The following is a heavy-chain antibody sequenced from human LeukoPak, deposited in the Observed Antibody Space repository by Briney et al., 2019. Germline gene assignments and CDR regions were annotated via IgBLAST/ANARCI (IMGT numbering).Heavy chain of an antibody. J-gene: IGHJ5*02. CDR1: GYSFTSHY. V-gene: IGHV1-46*01. Sequence: ASVKVSCKASGYSFTSHYMHWVRQAPGQGLEWLGLINPSGSSTLYAQKFQGRVTMTRDMSTTTDYMSSLRSKDTAVYYCARDNSVGDVAWWFDPWGQGTLVTVSS. CDR3: ARDNSVGDVAWWFDP. CDR2: INPSGSST. D-gene: IGHD1-26*01.